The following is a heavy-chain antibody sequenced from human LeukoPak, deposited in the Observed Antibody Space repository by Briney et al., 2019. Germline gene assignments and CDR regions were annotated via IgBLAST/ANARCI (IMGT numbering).Heavy chain of an antibody. J-gene: IGHJ4*02. CDR3: AREGHYDISTTPIDY. Sequence: SETLSLTCTVSGGSISSSSYYWGWIRQPPGKGLEWIGSIYYSGSTHYNPSLKSRVTISVDTSKNQFSLKLSSVTAADTAVYYCAREGHYDISTTPIDYWGQGTLVTVSS. CDR2: IYYSGST. D-gene: IGHD3-9*01. CDR1: GGSISSSSYY. V-gene: IGHV4-39*07.